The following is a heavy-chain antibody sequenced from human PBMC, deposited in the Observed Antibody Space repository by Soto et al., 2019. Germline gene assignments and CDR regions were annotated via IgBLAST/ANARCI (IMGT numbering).Heavy chain of an antibody. CDR3: ARDRGTMVRGVYYGMDV. CDR2: IIPIFGTA. Sequence: QVQLVQSGAEVKKPGSSVKVSCKASGGTFSSYAISWVRQAPGQGLEWMGGIIPIFGTANYAQKFQGRVTITEDESTSTAYLELSRLRSEDTAVYYCARDRGTMVRGVYYGMDVWGQGATVTVSS. J-gene: IGHJ6*02. D-gene: IGHD3-10*01. V-gene: IGHV1-69*12. CDR1: GGTFSSYA.